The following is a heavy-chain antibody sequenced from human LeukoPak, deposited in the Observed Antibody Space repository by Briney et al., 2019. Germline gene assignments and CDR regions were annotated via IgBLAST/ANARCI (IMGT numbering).Heavy chain of an antibody. CDR3: ARGDDSGYYDYFDY. CDR1: GFTVDSNY. D-gene: IGHD3-22*01. CDR2: IYTGGNT. V-gene: IGHV3-53*01. Sequence: GGSLRLSCAASGFTVDSNYLSWVRQAPGKGLEWVSTIYTGGNTYYAASVKGRFTISRDFSKNTVFLHMNSLRAEDTAMYYCARGDDSGYYDYFDYWGQGALVTASS. J-gene: IGHJ4*02.